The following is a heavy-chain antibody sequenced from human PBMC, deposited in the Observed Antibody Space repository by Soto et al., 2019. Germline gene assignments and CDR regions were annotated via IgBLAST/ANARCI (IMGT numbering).Heavy chain of an antibody. CDR3: AKDNGSGWDWLRVGEASDI. CDR1: GFTFSSYG. Sequence: QVQLVESGGGVVQPGRSLRLSCAASGFTFSSYGMHWVRQAPGKGLEWVAVISYDGSNKYYADSVKGRLTISRDNSKNTLYLQMSGLRGEDTAVYYCAKDNGSGWDWLRVGEASDIWGQGTMVTVSS. J-gene: IGHJ3*02. CDR2: ISYDGSNK. V-gene: IGHV3-30*18. D-gene: IGHD6-19*01.